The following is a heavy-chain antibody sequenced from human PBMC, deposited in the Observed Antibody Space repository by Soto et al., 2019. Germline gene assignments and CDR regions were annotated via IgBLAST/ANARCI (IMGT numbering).Heavy chain of an antibody. D-gene: IGHD2-21*01. J-gene: IGHJ4*02. Sequence: QLQLQESGPGLVKPSETLSLTCTVSGDSLRSGSYHWGWIRQPPGKGLERIGRIYYTGTTYYHPSLKSRVTISVDMSRNQITVKVGSVTAADTSTYYCVRHVGDTLWYFYFWGQGTLVAVSS. CDR3: VRHVGDTLWYFYF. CDR2: IYYTGTT. CDR1: GDSLRSGSYH. V-gene: IGHV4-39*01.